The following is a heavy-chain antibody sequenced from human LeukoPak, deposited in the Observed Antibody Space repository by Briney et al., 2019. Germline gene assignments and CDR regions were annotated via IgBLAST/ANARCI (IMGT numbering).Heavy chain of an antibody. V-gene: IGHV4-61*02. Sequence: SETLSLTCTVSGGSISSGSYYWSWIRQPAGKGLEWIGRIYTSGSTNYNPSLKSRVTISADTSKNQFSLKLSSMTAADTAVYYCAREPYYYDSSGYYDAFDYWGQGTLVTVSS. J-gene: IGHJ4*02. CDR1: GGSISSGSYY. D-gene: IGHD3-22*01. CDR3: AREPYYYDSSGYYDAFDY. CDR2: IYTSGST.